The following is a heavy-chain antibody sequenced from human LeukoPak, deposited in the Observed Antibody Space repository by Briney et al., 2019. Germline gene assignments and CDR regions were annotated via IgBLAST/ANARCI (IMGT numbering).Heavy chain of an antibody. CDR1: GFTFGDYA. CDR3: TRDIVVVVAATGYYYYYGMDV. Sequence: GGSLRLSCTASGFTFGDYAMSWVRQAPGKGLEWVGFIRSKAYGGTTEYAASVKGRFTISRDDSKSIAYLQMTSLKTEDTAVYYCTRDIVVVVAATGYYYYYGMDVWGQGTTVTVSS. V-gene: IGHV3-49*04. J-gene: IGHJ6*02. CDR2: IRSKAYGGTT. D-gene: IGHD2-15*01.